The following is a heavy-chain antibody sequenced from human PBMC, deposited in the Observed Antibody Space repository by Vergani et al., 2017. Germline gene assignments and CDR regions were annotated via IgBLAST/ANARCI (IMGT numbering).Heavy chain of an antibody. J-gene: IGHJ6*02. D-gene: IGHD1-26*01. CDR2: ISSSGSTI. V-gene: IGHV3-21*01. Sequence: EVQLVESGGGLVKPGGSLRLSCAASGFTFSSYSMNWVRQAPGKGLEWVSSISSSGSTIYYADSVKGRFTISRDNAKNSLYLQMNSLRAEGTAVYYCARDQYVGGSYYFTPYYYYGMDVWGQGTTVTVSS. CDR3: ARDQYVGGSYYFTPYYYYGMDV. CDR1: GFTFSSYS.